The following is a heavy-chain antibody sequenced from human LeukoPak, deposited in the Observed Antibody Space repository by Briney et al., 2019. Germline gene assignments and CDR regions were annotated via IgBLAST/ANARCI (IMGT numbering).Heavy chain of an antibody. Sequence: GASVKVSCKASGYTFTSYGISWVRQAPGQGLEWMGWISAYNGNTNYAQKLQGRVTMTTDTSTSTACMELRSLRSDDTAVYYCARDRGIAAAGTDYWGQGTLVTVSS. V-gene: IGHV1-18*01. D-gene: IGHD6-13*01. CDR2: ISAYNGNT. CDR3: ARDRGIAAAGTDY. CDR1: GYTFTSYG. J-gene: IGHJ4*02.